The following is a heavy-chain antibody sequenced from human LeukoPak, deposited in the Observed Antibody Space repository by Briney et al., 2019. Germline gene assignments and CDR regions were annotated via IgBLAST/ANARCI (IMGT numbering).Heavy chain of an antibody. CDR2: INPNSGGT. D-gene: IGHD5-12*01. V-gene: IGHV1-2*02. J-gene: IGHJ4*02. CDR1: GYTLTSYY. CDR3: ARAWLRLNPYFDY. Sequence: ASVKVSCKASGYTLTSYYMHWVRQAPGQGLEWMGWINPNSGGTNYAQKFQGRVTMTRDTSISTSYMELSRLRSDDTAVYYCARAWLRLNPYFDYWGQGTLVTVSS.